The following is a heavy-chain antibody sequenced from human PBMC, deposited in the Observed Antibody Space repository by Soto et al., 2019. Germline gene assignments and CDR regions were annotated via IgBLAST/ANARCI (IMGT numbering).Heavy chain of an antibody. Sequence: PGESLKISCQASGYSFTTYWISWVRQMPGKGLEWMGIIYPGDSDTRYSPSFQGQVTISADKSISTAYLQWSSLKASDTAMYYCARLLGYCSSTSCSYDAFDIWGQGTMVTVSS. CDR2: IYPGDSDT. J-gene: IGHJ3*02. D-gene: IGHD2-2*01. CDR3: ARLLGYCSSTSCSYDAFDI. CDR1: GYSFTTYW. V-gene: IGHV5-51*01.